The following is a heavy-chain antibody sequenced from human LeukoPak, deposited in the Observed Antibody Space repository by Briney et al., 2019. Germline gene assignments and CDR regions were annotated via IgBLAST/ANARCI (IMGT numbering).Heavy chain of an antibody. D-gene: IGHD5-18*01. CDR1: GDSISGSNW. V-gene: IGHV4-4*02. CDR2: IYHSGST. CDR3: VRRRYNYGFDS. Sequence: SGTLSLTCDVSGDSISGSNWWNWVRQPPGKGLEWIGGIYHSGSTNYNPSLKSRVTMSVDKSKNQFSLKLSSVTAADTAVFYCVRRRYNYGFDSWGQGTLVTVSS. J-gene: IGHJ4*02.